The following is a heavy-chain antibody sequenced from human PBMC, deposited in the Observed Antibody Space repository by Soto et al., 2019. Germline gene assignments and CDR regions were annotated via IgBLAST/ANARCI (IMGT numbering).Heavy chain of an antibody. CDR2: IFYTGST. Sequence: QVQLQESGPRLAKPSQTLSLTCAVSGGSINSYDYYWSWIRQPPGKGLEWIGYIFYTGSTFYNPSFKSRLTMSVDTSKNQFSLKLRSVTAADTAVYFCARVTESLGMYGMDVWGQGTTVTVSS. CDR1: GGSINSYDYY. J-gene: IGHJ6*02. CDR3: ARVTESLGMYGMDV. V-gene: IGHV4-30-4*01. D-gene: IGHD3-3*02.